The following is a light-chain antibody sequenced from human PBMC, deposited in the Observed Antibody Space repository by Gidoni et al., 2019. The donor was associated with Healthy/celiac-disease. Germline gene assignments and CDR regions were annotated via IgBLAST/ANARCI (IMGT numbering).Light chain of an antibody. CDR1: QSVSSSY. Sequence: EIVLTQSPGTLSLSPGERATLSCRASQSVSSSYLAWYQQKPGQAPRLLSYGASSRATGIPDRFSGSGSGTDFTLTISRLEPEDFAVYYCQQYGSSPHTCGQGTRLEIK. J-gene: IGKJ5*01. CDR2: GAS. V-gene: IGKV3-20*01. CDR3: QQYGSSPHT.